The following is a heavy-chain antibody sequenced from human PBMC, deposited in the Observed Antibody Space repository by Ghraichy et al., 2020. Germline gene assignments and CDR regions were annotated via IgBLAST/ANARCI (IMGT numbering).Heavy chain of an antibody. CDR1: GFTFSSYS. J-gene: IGHJ3*02. CDR2: ISSSSSYI. CDR3: ARLIAAAGMVTAFDI. V-gene: IGHV3-21*01. D-gene: IGHD6-13*01. Sequence: GGSLRLSCAASGFTFSSYSMNWVRQAPGKGLEWVSSISSSSSYIYYADSVKGRFTISRDNAKNSLYLQMNSLRAEDMAVYYCARLIAAAGMVTAFDIWGQGTMVTVSS.